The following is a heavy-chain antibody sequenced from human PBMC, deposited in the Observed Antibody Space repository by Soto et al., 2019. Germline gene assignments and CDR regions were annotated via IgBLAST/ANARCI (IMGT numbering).Heavy chain of an antibody. J-gene: IGHJ6*02. CDR1: GFTFNSYC. CDR2: ISYDGSNK. V-gene: IGHV3-30*18. D-gene: IGHD5-18*01. Sequence: GGSLRLSCATSGFTFNSYCMHWVRQAPGQGRDWVAVISYDGSNKYYADSVKGRFTISRDNSKNTLYLQMNSLRAEDAAVYYCANTKEGYSYGPYYYYGMDVWGQGTTVTVSS. CDR3: ANTKEGYSYGPYYYYGMDV.